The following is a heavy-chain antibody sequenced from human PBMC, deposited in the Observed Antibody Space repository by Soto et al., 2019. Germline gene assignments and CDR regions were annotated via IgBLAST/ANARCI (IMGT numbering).Heavy chain of an antibody. CDR3: ARQFARSDFWSGYPLAGWFDP. CDR2: IYYSGST. CDR1: GGSISSYY. V-gene: IGHV4-59*08. J-gene: IGHJ5*02. D-gene: IGHD3-3*01. Sequence: PSETLSLTCTVSGGSISSYYWSWIRQPPGKGLEWIGYIYYSGSTNYNPSLKSRVTISVDTSKNQFSLKLSSVTAADTAVYYCARQFARSDFWSGYPLAGWFDPWGQGTLVTVSS.